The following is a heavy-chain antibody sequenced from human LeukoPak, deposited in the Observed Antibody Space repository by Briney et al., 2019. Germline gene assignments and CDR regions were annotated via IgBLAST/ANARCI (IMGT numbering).Heavy chain of an antibody. CDR1: GFTFSNYA. J-gene: IGHJ4*02. Sequence: GGSLRLPCAASGFTFSNYAMSWLRQAPGKGLEWVLVISGSGGGTYYADSVKGRFTVSRDNSKNTLFLQMNSLRAEDTAVYYCATGLSENLRWYFGYWGQGTLVTVSS. D-gene: IGHD4-23*01. V-gene: IGHV3-23*01. CDR2: ISGSGGGT. CDR3: ATGLSENLRWYFGY.